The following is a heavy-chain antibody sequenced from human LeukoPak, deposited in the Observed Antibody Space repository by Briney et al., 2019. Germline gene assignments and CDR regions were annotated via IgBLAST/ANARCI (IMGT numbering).Heavy chain of an antibody. D-gene: IGHD3-10*01. V-gene: IGHV4-61*01. J-gene: IGHJ4*02. CDR2: IYYSGST. CDR1: GGSVRSGSYY. CDR3: ASTELRWFGEIEGYSFDY. Sequence: SQTLSLTCTVSGGSVRSGSYYWSWIRQPPGKGLEWIGYIYYSGSTNYNPSLKSRDTISVDTSKNQYTLKLSSVTAAATAVYYGASTELRWFGEIEGYSFDYWGQGTLVTVSS.